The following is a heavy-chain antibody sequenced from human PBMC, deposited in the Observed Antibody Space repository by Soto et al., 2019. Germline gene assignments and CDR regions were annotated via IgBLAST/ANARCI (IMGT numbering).Heavy chain of an antibody. CDR1: GFTFSSYA. J-gene: IGHJ4*02. D-gene: IGHD2-8*01. V-gene: IGHV3-30-3*01. CDR3: ASPIKRELMVYAPFY. CDR2: ISYDGSNK. Sequence: QVQLVESGGGVVQPGRSLRLSCAASGFTFSSYAMHWVRQAPGKGLEWVAVISYDGSNKYYADSVKGRFTISRDNSKNTLYLQMNRLRAEDTAVYYCASPIKRELMVYAPFYWGQGTLVTVSS.